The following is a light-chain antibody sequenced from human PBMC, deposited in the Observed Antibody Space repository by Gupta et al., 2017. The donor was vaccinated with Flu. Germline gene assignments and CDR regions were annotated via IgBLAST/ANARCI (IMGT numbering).Light chain of an antibody. Sequence: SYQLPHPPSAAASRGQTARITCSGDALPKQYAYWYQQKPGQAPVLVIYKDSERPSGIPERFSGSSSGTTVTLTISGVQAEDEADYYCQSADSSGTYEVFGGGTKLTVL. CDR1: ALPKQY. V-gene: IGLV3-25*02. CDR2: KDS. CDR3: QSADSSGTYEV. J-gene: IGLJ3*02.